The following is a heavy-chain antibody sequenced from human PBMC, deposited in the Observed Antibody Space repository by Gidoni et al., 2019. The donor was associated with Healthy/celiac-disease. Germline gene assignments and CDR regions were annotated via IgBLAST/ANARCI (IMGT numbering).Heavy chain of an antibody. CDR2: ISGDGGST. CDR3: AKDIRRGIVVVPAAISDY. Sequence: EVQLVESGGGVVQPGGSLRLSCAASGFTFDDYAMHWVRQAPGKGLEWVSLISGDGGSTYYADSVKGRFTISRDNSKNSLYLQMNSLRTEDTALYYCAKDIRRGIVVVPAAISDYWGQGTLVTVSS. D-gene: IGHD2-2*01. J-gene: IGHJ4*02. CDR1: GFTFDDYA. V-gene: IGHV3-43*02.